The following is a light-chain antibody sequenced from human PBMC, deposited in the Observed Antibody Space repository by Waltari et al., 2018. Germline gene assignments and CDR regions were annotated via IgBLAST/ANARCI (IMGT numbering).Light chain of an antibody. CDR3: CSFAGRSWL. CDR2: ETT. J-gene: IGLJ3*02. V-gene: IGLV2-23*01. Sequence: QSALTQPASVSASLGQSLTISCTGTSSDIGLYDLISWYQQHPGKAPKLIIHETTKAPSGVPNRVSGAKSGNTASLPISGLQAEDEADYYCCSFAGRSWLFGGGTKLTVL. CDR1: SSDIGLYDL.